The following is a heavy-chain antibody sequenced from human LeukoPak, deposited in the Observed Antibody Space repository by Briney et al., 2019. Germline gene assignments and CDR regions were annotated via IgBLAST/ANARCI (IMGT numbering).Heavy chain of an antibody. CDR1: GYSISIAYY. CDR2: IFRGGST. V-gene: IGHV4-38-2*01. CDR3: ARYDSRGSGSTQLEY. J-gene: IGHJ4*02. D-gene: IGHD3-3*01. Sequence: SQTLSLTCAVSGYSISIAYYWGWIRQPPGKGLEWIGRIFRGGSTSYNPSLMSRLTMSMDTSKNQFSLQLTSVTAADTAVYYCARYDSRGSGSTQLEYWGQGILVTISS.